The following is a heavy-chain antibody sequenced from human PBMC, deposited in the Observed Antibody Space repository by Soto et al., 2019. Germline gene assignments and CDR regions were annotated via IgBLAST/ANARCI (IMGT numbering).Heavy chain of an antibody. D-gene: IGHD4-17*01. CDR1: GGSISSGGYS. CDR2: IYHFGST. J-gene: IGHJ4*02. CDR3: ASRANYGDYIAY. Sequence: SETLSLTCAVSGGSISSGGYSWSWIRQPPGKGLEWIGYIYHFGSTYYNPSLKSRVTISVDRSKNQFSLKLNSVTAADTAVYYCASRANYGDYIAYWGQGTLVTVSS. V-gene: IGHV4-30-2*01.